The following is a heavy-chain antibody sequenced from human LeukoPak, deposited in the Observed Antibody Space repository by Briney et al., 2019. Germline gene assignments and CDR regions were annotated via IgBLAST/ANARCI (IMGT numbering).Heavy chain of an antibody. CDR2: IYYSGST. V-gene: IGHV4-59*08. D-gene: IGHD3-10*01. J-gene: IGHJ4*02. Sequence: SETLSLTCTVSGGSISSYYWSWIRQPPGKGLEWIGYIYYSGSTNYNPSLKSRVTISVDTSKNQFSLKLSSVTAADTAVYYCARSGVKGMVLWGQGTLVTVSS. CDR1: GGSISSYY. CDR3: ARSGVKGMVL.